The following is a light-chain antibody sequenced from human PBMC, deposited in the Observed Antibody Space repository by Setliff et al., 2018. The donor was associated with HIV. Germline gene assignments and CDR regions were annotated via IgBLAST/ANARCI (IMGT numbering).Light chain of an antibody. J-gene: IGLJ1*01. CDR1: SSDIGAYNY. CDR2: DVT. Sequence: QSALTQPRSVSGSPGQSVTFSCTGSSSDIGAYNYVSWYQQHPGKAPKLIIHDVTRRPSGVPDRFSGSKSGDTASLTISGLQSEDEADYYCCSYAGTYTYLFGSGTKVTVL. CDR3: CSYAGTYTYL. V-gene: IGLV2-11*01.